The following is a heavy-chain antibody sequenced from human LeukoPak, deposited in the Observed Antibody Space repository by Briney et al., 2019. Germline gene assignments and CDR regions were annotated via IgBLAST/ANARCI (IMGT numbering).Heavy chain of an antibody. Sequence: PGGSLRLSCAASGFTVSSNYMSWVRQAPGKGLEWVSVIYSGGSTYYADSVKGRFTISRDNSKNTLYLQMNSLRAEDAAVYYCARHLRAYFDYWGQGTLVTVSS. CDR3: ARHLRAYFDY. CDR2: IYSGGST. CDR1: GFTVSSNY. J-gene: IGHJ4*02. V-gene: IGHV3-53*01. D-gene: IGHD3-16*01.